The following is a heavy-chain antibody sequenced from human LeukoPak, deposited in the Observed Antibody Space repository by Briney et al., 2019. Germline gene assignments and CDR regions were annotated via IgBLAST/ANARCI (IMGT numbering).Heavy chain of an antibody. CDR3: AKGGYYDSSGYYT. CDR1: GFTFSGHS. CDR2: ISTAGTTV. J-gene: IGHJ5*02. Sequence: GGSLRLSCAASGFTFSGHSLNWVRQAPGKGLEWISYISTAGTTVYYADSVKGRFAISRDNAKNSLYLQMNSLRAEDTAVYYCAKGGYYDSSGYYTWGQGTLVTVSS. D-gene: IGHD3-22*01. V-gene: IGHV3-48*04.